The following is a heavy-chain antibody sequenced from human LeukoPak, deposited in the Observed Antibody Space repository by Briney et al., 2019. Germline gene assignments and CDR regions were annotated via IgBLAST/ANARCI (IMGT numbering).Heavy chain of an antibody. CDR2: IYFSGST. CDR3: ARHRVGTGGPGYFDY. Sequence: DTLSLTCTVSGGSISTSSYYWGWIRQPPGKGLEWIDPIYFSGSTYYNPSLKSRVTISVDTSKNQFSLKLSSVTAADTAVYYCARHRVGTGGPGYFDYWGQGALVTVS. D-gene: IGHD2-8*02. J-gene: IGHJ4*02. V-gene: IGHV4-39*01. CDR1: GGSISTSSYY.